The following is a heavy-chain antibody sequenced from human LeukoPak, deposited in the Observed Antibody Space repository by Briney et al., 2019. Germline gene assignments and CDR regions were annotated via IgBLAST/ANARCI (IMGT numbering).Heavy chain of an antibody. CDR3: ARGSPMAWYSSGWYVK. Sequence: AGGSLRLSCAASGFTFNIYWMSWVRQTPGKGLEWVANINQDGSEKYYVDSVKGRFTISRDNARNSLYLQMNSLRTEDTAVYYCARGSPMAWYSSGWYVKWGQGTLVTVSS. CDR1: GFTFNIYW. V-gene: IGHV3-7*01. J-gene: IGHJ4*02. CDR2: INQDGSEK. D-gene: IGHD6-19*01.